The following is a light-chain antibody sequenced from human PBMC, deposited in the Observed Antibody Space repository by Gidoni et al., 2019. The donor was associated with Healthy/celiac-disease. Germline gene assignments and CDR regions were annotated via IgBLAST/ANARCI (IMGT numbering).Light chain of an antibody. J-gene: IGLJ2*01. Sequence: QSVLTQPPPVSAAPGQKVTISCSGSSSNIGNNYVSWYQQLQGTAPKLLIYDNNKRPSGIPDRFSGSKSGTSATLGITGLQTGDEADYYCGTWDSSLSAVVFGGGTKLTVL. CDR3: GTWDSSLSAVV. V-gene: IGLV1-51*01. CDR2: DNN. CDR1: SSNIGNNY.